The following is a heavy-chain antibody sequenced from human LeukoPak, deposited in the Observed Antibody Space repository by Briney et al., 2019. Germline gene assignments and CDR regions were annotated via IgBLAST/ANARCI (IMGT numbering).Heavy chain of an antibody. V-gene: IGHV3-30-3*01. CDR2: ISSDGGET. D-gene: IGHD6-19*01. Sequence: GGSLRLSCAASGFFFGSYAVHWIRQAPGKGLEWVAVISSDGGETHYIDSVKGRFTISRDNSQSTLYLQMDSLRAEDTALYYCAKDGASGWYGENWFDPWGQGTLVTVSS. CDR1: GFFFGSYA. J-gene: IGHJ5*02. CDR3: AKDGASGWYGENWFDP.